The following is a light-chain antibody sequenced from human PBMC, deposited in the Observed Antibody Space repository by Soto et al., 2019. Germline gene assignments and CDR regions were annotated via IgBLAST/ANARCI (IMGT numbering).Light chain of an antibody. V-gene: IGKV3-20*01. CDR2: GAS. CDR3: QQYGTSPWT. Sequence: EIVLTQSPGTLSLSPGERATLSCRASQSVSSSYLAWYQQKPGQAPRLLIYGASSRDTGIPDMFSGSGSGTDFTLTISRLEPGDFAVYYCQQYGTSPWTFGQGTNIGIK. J-gene: IGKJ1*01. CDR1: QSVSSSY.